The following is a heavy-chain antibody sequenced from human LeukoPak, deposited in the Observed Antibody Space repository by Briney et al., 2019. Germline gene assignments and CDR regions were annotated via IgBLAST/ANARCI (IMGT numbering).Heavy chain of an antibody. CDR3: AKVGCTWIQLSNWFDP. V-gene: IGHV3-23*01. J-gene: IGHJ5*02. Sequence: GGSLRLSCAASGFTFSSYAMSWVRQAPGKGLEWVSAISGSGGSTYYADSVKGRFTISRDNSKNTLYLQMNSLRAEDTAVYYCAKVGCTWIQLSNWFDPWGQGTLVTVSS. D-gene: IGHD5-18*01. CDR1: GFTFSSYA. CDR2: ISGSGGST.